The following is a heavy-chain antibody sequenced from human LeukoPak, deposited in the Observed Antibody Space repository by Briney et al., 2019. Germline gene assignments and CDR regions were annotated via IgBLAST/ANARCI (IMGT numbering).Heavy chain of an antibody. CDR3: AKDRGSYCGGDCGRFDY. CDR1: GFTFSSYA. Sequence: PGRSLRLSCAASGFTFSSYAMSWVRQAPVKGLEWVSAISGSGGSTYYTDSVKGRFTISRDNSKNTLYLQMNSLRAEDTAVYYCAKDRGSYCGGDCGRFDYWGQGTLVTISS. J-gene: IGHJ4*02. V-gene: IGHV3-23*01. CDR2: ISGSGGST. D-gene: IGHD2-21*02.